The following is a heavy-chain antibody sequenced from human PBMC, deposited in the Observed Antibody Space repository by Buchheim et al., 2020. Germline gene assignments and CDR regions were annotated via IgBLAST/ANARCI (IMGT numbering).Heavy chain of an antibody. CDR2: INTDGTDT. CDR1: GFTFSSCW. Sequence: EVQLVDSGGGLVQPGGSLRLSCAASGFTFSSCWMHWVRQAPGKGPVWVSRINTDGTDTSYADSVKGRFTISRDNARNTLYLQMNNLEAEDTAVYFCARGGTSGSLDYWGQGTL. CDR3: ARGGTSGSLDY. D-gene: IGHD3-10*01. J-gene: IGHJ4*02. V-gene: IGHV3-74*01.